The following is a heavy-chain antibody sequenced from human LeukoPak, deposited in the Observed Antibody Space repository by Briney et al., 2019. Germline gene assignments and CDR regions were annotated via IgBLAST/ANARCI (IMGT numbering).Heavy chain of an antibody. CDR1: GGSISSNY. Sequence: SETLSLTCTLSGGSISSNYWSWIRQPPGKGLERIGDISYSGSTNYNPSLKSRVTTSVDTSKNQFSLKLSSVTAADTAVYYCARHGLSGYSYGYCTPYSWFDPWGQGTLVTVSS. CDR3: ARHGLSGYSYGYCTPYSWFDP. D-gene: IGHD5-18*01. J-gene: IGHJ5*02. V-gene: IGHV4-59*08. CDR2: ISYSGST.